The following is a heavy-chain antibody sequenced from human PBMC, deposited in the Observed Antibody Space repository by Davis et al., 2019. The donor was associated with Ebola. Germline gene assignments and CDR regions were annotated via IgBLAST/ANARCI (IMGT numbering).Heavy chain of an antibody. CDR2: ISYDGSNK. V-gene: IGHV3-30*18. CDR3: AKSGDIVVVVAAPIDY. Sequence: GGSLRLSCAASGFTFSSYAMSWVRQAPGKGLEWVAVISYDGSNKYYADSVKGRFTISRDNSKNTLYLQMNSLRAEDTAVYYCAKSGDIVVVVAAPIDYWGQGTLVTVSS. CDR1: GFTFSSYA. J-gene: IGHJ4*02. D-gene: IGHD2-15*01.